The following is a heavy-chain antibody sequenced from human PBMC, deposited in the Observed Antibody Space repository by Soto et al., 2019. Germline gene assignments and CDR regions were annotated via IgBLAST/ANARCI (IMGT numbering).Heavy chain of an antibody. Sequence: QVQLVESGGGVVQPGRSLRLSCAASGFIFNTYGMHWIRQAPGKGLEWVAVIWFDGNNKYYADSVKGRFIISRDNSKNTLDLQMNSLRAEDTAVYYCARDDYGFDSWGQGTLVTVSS. D-gene: IGHD4-17*01. CDR2: IWFDGNNK. CDR3: ARDDYGFDS. J-gene: IGHJ4*02. V-gene: IGHV3-33*01. CDR1: GFIFNTYG.